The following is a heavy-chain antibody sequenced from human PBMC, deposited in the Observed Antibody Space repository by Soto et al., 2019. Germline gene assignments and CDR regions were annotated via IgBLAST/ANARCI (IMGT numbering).Heavy chain of an antibody. CDR1: GDSISNSDYY. V-gene: IGHV4-30-4*01. Sequence: PSETLSLTCTVSGDSISNSDYYWNWIRQSPGKGLEWIASIDYSGSTYYNPSLKSRVVISADTSKNLFSLKLRSVTAADTALYFCARDGPYYYGFAVWGQGTTVTVSS. J-gene: IGHJ6*02. CDR3: ARDGPYYYGFAV. CDR2: IDYSGST.